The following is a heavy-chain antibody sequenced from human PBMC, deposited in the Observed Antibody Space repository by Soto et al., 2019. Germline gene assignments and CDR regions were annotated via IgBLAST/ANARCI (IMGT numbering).Heavy chain of an antibody. CDR2: ICYSDIT. V-gene: IGHV4-59*01. J-gene: IGHJ4*02. Sequence: GTLCLTGIVSVGSFSSFCWSGIRQPPGKGLEWIGYICYSDITNYNPSLKSRVTISVDTTKNQFSLKLSSVTAADTAVYYCATGDYSNSWNNGHYDYWGQGALVTVSS. CDR3: ATGDYSNSWNNGHYDY. CDR1: VGSFSSFC. D-gene: IGHD6-13*01.